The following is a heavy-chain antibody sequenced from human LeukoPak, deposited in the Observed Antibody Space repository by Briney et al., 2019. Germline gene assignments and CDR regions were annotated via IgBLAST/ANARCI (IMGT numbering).Heavy chain of an antibody. V-gene: IGHV3-11*04. CDR2: ISSSGSPI. Sequence: PGGSLRLSCAASGFTFSDYYMSWIRRAPGKGLEWVSYISSSGSPIYYADSVKGRFTISRDNAKNSLYLQMNSLRAEDTAVYFCARATWDPNYYYYMDVWGKGTTVTISS. D-gene: IGHD1-26*01. CDR3: ARATWDPNYYYYMDV. CDR1: GFTFSDYY. J-gene: IGHJ6*03.